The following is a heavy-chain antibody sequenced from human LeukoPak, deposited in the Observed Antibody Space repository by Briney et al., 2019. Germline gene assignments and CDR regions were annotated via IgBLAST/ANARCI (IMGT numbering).Heavy chain of an antibody. D-gene: IGHD2-2*01. V-gene: IGHV3-21*01. CDR3: ARDAIVVPAAIRQGFMNV. CDR1: GFTFSSYS. Sequence: SGGSLRLSCAASGFTFSSYSMNWVRQAPGKGLEWVSSISSSSSYIYYADSVKGRFTISRDNAKNSLYLQMNSLRAGDTAVYYCARDAIVVPAAIRQGFMNVWGKGTTVTISS. CDR2: ISSSSSYI. J-gene: IGHJ6*03.